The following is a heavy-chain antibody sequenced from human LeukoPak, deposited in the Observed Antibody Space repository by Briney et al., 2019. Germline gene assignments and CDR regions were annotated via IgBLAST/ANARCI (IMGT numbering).Heavy chain of an antibody. V-gene: IGHV4-59*08. CDR1: GGSISSYY. CDR2: IYYSGST. Sequence: SETLSLTCTVSGGSISSYYWSRIRQPPGKGLEWIGYIYYSGSTNYNPSLKSRVTISVDTSKNQFSLKLSSVTAADTAVYYCASAYYYGMDVWGQGTTVTVSS. CDR3: ASAYYYGMDV. J-gene: IGHJ6*02.